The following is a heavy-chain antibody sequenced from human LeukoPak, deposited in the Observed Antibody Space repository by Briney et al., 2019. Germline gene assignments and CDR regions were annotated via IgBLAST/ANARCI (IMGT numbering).Heavy chain of an antibody. V-gene: IGHV1-69*04. J-gene: IGHJ4*02. D-gene: IGHD6-19*01. Sequence: GASVKVSCKASGGTFSSYAITWVRQAPGQGLEWMGRFLPIVGIPNYAQKFQGRVTMTRNTSISTAYMELSSLRSEDTAVYYCARGLWLAPGDYWGQGTLVTVSS. CDR3: ARGLWLAPGDY. CDR1: GGTFSSYA. CDR2: FLPIVGIP.